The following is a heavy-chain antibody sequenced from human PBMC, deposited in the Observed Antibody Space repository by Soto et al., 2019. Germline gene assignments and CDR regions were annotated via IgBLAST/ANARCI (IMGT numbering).Heavy chain of an antibody. V-gene: IGHV3-48*03. J-gene: IGHJ4*02. CDR2: ISSSGGTI. D-gene: IGHD6-13*01. CDR3: AREAAAGYFDY. CDR1: GFTFSSYE. Sequence: GGSLRLSCAAPGFTFSSYEMNWVRQAPGKGLEWVSYISSSGGTIYYADSVKGRFTISRDNAKNSLYLQMNSLRAEDTAVYYCAREAAAGYFDYWGQGTLVTVSS.